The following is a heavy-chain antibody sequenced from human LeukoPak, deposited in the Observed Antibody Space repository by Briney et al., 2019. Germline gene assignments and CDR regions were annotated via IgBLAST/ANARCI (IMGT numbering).Heavy chain of an antibody. Sequence: PGGSLRLSCAASGFTFSSYGMTWVRQAPGKGLEWVSAISGSGGFTYYADSVKGRFTISRDNSKNTLYLQMNSLRAEDTAVYYCAKDIMLRGVDSYYFDYWGQGTLVTVSS. CDR1: GFTFSSYG. V-gene: IGHV3-23*01. CDR2: ISGSGGFT. J-gene: IGHJ4*02. D-gene: IGHD3-10*01. CDR3: AKDIMLRGVDSYYFDY.